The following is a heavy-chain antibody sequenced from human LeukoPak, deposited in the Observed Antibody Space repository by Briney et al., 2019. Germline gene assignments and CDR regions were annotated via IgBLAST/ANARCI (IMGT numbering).Heavy chain of an antibody. CDR2: ISSSSSTI. CDR1: GFTFSSYS. Sequence: GSLRLSCAASGFTFSSYSMNWVRQAPGKGLEWVSYISSSSSTIYYADSVKGRFTISRDNAKNSLYLQMNSLRAEDTAVYYCGRDSSYDYVWGSSSDAFDIWGQGTMVTVSS. D-gene: IGHD3-16*01. CDR3: GRDSSYDYVWGSSSDAFDI. V-gene: IGHV3-48*04. J-gene: IGHJ3*02.